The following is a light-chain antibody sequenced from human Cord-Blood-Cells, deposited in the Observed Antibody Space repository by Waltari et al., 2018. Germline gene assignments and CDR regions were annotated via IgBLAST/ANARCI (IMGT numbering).Light chain of an antibody. CDR1: SSDVGGYNY. CDR3: GSYTSSSTRV. J-gene: IGLJ1*01. V-gene: IGLV2-14*03. Sequence: QSALTQPASVSGSPGQSITIPCTGTSSDVGGYNYVPWYQQHPGKAPKLMIYDVSNRPSGVANLFAGSKSGNTASLTISGLQAEDEADYYCGSYTSSSTRVFGTGTKVTVL. CDR2: DVS.